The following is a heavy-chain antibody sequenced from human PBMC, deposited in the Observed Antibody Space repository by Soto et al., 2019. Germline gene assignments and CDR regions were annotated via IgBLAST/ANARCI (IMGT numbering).Heavy chain of an antibody. CDR1: GYTFTNYA. J-gene: IGHJ4*02. CDR2: INDGNGNT. CDR3: ARDLAVGLVDY. V-gene: IGHV1-3*01. D-gene: IGHD6-19*01. Sequence: GASVKVSCKASGYTFTNYAMHWVRQAPGQRLEWMGWINDGNGNTKYSQKFQGRVTITRDTSASTAYMELSSLRSEDTAVYYCARDLAVGLVDYWGQGSLVTVSS.